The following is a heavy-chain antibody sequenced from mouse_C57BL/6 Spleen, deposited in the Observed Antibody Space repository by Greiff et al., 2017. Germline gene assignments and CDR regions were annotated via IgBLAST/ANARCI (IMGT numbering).Heavy chain of an antibody. V-gene: IGHV1-50*01. Sequence: QVQLQQSGAELVKPGASVKLSCKASGYTFTSYWMQWVKQRPGQGLEWIGEIDPSDSYTNYNQKFKGKATLTVDTSSSTAYMQLSSLTSEDSAVYYCARNYDYPDYWGQGTTLTVSS. CDR1: GYTFTSYW. CDR3: ARNYDYPDY. CDR2: IDPSDSYT. D-gene: IGHD2-4*01. J-gene: IGHJ2*01.